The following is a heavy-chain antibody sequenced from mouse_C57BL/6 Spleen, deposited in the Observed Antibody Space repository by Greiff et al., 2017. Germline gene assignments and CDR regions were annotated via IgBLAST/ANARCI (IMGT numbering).Heavy chain of an antibody. V-gene: IGHV14-3*01. Sequence: DVQLQESVAELVRPGASVKLSCTASGFNIKNTYMHWVKQRPEQGLEWIGRIDPANGNTKYAPKFQGKGTITADTSSNTAYLQLSSLTSEDTAIYYCASDYYGSSFFAYWGQGTLVTVSA. J-gene: IGHJ3*01. CDR2: IDPANGNT. CDR3: ASDYYGSSFFAY. D-gene: IGHD1-1*01. CDR1: GFNIKNTY.